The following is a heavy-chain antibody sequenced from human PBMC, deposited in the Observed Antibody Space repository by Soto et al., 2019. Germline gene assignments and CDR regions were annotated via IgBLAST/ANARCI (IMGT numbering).Heavy chain of an antibody. CDR2: IKSKTDGGTT. V-gene: IGHV3-15*01. CDR1: GFTFSNAW. D-gene: IGHD3-10*01. J-gene: IGHJ4*02. CDR3: TTKTGAGGEGY. Sequence: EVQLVESGGGLVKPGGSLRLSCAASGFTFSNAWMSWVRQAPGKGLEWVGRIKSKTDGGTTDYAAPVKGRITISRDDSKNTLYLQMNSLKTEDTAVYYCTTKTGAGGEGYWGQGTQVTVSS.